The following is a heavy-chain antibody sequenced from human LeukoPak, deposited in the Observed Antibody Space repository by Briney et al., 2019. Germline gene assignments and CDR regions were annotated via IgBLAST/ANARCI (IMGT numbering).Heavy chain of an antibody. D-gene: IGHD3-22*01. Sequence: AWETLSLPCGVYGGSLSGYYWRWIRRPPGRGVAWIGENNRIGSTNYNPSLKTRVTISVDTSKTQFSLKLSSVTPADTAVYYCGREGVHYYDSSGFDYWGQGTRVTVSS. CDR3: GREGVHYYDSSGFDY. CDR2: NNRIGST. J-gene: IGHJ4*02. CDR1: GGSLSGYY. V-gene: IGHV4-34*01.